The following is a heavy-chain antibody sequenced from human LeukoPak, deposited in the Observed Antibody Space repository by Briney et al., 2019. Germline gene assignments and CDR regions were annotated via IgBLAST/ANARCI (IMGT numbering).Heavy chain of an antibody. CDR1: GYTFTDYY. CDR3: ARGRNIEMTTMSGGSDY. J-gene: IGHJ4*02. CDR2: LNPNSGDT. D-gene: IGHD5-24*01. V-gene: IGHV1-2*02. Sequence: ASVRVSCKSSGYTFTDYYMHWVRQAPGQGLEWMGWLNPNSGDTNYAQKFQGRVSMTRDSSISTAYMDLSDLRSDDTAVYSCARGRNIEMTTMSGGSDYWGQGTLVTVSS.